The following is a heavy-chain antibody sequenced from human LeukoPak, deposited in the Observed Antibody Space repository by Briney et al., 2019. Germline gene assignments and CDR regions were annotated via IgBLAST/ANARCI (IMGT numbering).Heavy chain of an antibody. CDR2: IYSGGST. Sequence: GGSLRLSCAASGFTVSSNYMSWVRQAPGKGLEWVSVIYSGGSTYYADSVKGRFTISRDNSKNTLYLQMNSLRAEDTAVYYRARGAARMVEIATIISFEYWGQGTLVTVSS. D-gene: IGHD5-24*01. CDR3: ARGAARMVEIATIISFEY. J-gene: IGHJ4*02. CDR1: GFTVSSNY. V-gene: IGHV3-66*02.